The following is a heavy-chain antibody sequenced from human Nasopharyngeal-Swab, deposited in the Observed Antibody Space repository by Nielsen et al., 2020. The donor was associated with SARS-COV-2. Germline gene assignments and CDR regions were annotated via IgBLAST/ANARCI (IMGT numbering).Heavy chain of an antibody. CDR1: GFTFSGYS. J-gene: IGHJ4*02. CDR3: VRDQRLGVPMALGRAVFDY. CDR2: ISDTGDTT. V-gene: IGHV3-64*01. Sequence: GGSLRLSCAVSGFTFSGYSMHWVRQAPGKGLEYVSAISDTGDTTYYARSVRGRFTISRDNSKNTLFLQMGSLRTEDAAVYYCVRDQRLGVPMALGRAVFDYWGQGTLVTVSS. D-gene: IGHD2-8*01.